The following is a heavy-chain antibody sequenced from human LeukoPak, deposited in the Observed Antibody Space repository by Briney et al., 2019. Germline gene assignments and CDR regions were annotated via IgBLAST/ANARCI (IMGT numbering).Heavy chain of an antibody. D-gene: IGHD3-16*02. J-gene: IGHJ1*01. CDR2: IIPILGIA. V-gene: IGHV1-69*04. CDR3: ARARAGYHGLFQH. CDR1: GGTFSSYA. Sequence: ASVKVSCKASGGTFSSYAISWVRQAPGQGLEWMGRIIPILGIADYAQKFQGRVTITADKSTSTAYMELSSLRSEDTAVYYCARARAGYHGLFQHWGQGTLVTVSS.